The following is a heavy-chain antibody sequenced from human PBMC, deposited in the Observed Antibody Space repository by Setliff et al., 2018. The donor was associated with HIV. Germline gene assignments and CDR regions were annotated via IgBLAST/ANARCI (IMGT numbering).Heavy chain of an antibody. CDR2: ISFEGGNK. CDR3: ERGDLTLVGVLMPLEM. Sequence: GGSLRLSCAASGFIFSSYDMFWVRQAPGKGLEWVAFISFEGGNKYYADSVKGRFTVSRDNSKNTHYLQMNSLKGEDTAVYYCERGDLTLVGVLMPLEMWGQGTMVTVSS. D-gene: IGHD1-26*01. CDR1: GFIFSSYD. J-gene: IGHJ3*02. V-gene: IGHV3-30*04.